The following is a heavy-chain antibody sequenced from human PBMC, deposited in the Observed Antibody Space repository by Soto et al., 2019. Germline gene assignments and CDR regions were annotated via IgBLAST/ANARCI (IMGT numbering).Heavy chain of an antibody. D-gene: IGHD2-15*01. CDR3: ARDDVLCDGGRCYGVPLDV. CDR1: GFTVSSKY. Sequence: EVQLVESGGGWVQPGGSLRLSCAASGFTVSSKYMSWVRQAPGKGLEWVSLIQNVGPTYYEDSVKGRSTISRDTSENTVHLQMDSLRAEDTAVYYCARDDVLCDGGRCYGVPLDVWGKGNTVTVSS. J-gene: IGHJ6*04. V-gene: IGHV3-66*01. CDR2: IQNVGPT.